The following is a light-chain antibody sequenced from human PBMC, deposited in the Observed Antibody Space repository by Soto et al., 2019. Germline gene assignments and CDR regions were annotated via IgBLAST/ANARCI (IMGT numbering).Light chain of an antibody. J-gene: IGKJ3*01. Sequence: EIVLTQSPGTLSLSPGERATLSCRASQCVSDSYLAWYQQKPGQAPRLLIYASSRATGIPDRFSGSGSGTDFTLSISRLEAEDFAVYYCQHYGISALFGPGTRVDIK. CDR2: AS. CDR3: QHYGISAL. CDR1: QCVSDSY. V-gene: IGKV3-20*01.